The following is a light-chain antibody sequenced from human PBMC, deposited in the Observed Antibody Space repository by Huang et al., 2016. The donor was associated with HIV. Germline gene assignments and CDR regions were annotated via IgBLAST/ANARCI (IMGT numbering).Light chain of an antibody. CDR2: AAS. CDR1: QTISSH. Sequence: DIQMTQSPSSLSASVGDRVTITCRASQTISSHLNWYQHKPGKAPNLLIYAASTLQSGVPSRFSGSGSGTEFTRTISSLQPEDFATYYCQQSHSTPRTFGQGTKVEIK. CDR3: QQSHSTPRT. V-gene: IGKV1-39*01. J-gene: IGKJ1*01.